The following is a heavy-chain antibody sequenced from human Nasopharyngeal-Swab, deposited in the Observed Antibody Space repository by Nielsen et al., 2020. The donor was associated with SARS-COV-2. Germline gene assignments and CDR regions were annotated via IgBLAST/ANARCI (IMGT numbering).Heavy chain of an antibody. CDR2: IYPGGST. J-gene: IGHJ4*02. D-gene: IGHD5-24*01. CDR1: GLSVSCNY. Sequence: GEPLKISCAALGLSVSCNYMSWVRQAPGKGLEWVSIIYPGGSTYYADSVKGRFTISRDSSRNTLYLQMNSLTAEDTAVYYCARVLDGYNGFDYWGQGTLVTVSS. CDR3: ARVLDGYNGFDY. V-gene: IGHV3-53*01.